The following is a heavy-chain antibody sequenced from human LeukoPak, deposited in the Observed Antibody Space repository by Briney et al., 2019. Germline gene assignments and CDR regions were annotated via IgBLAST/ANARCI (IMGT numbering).Heavy chain of an antibody. V-gene: IGHV3-21*01. CDR3: ATETIGRHYDY. J-gene: IGHJ4*02. CDR1: GFTFSSCG. CDR2: IGPTGTDR. D-gene: IGHD1-14*01. Sequence: GGSLRLSCAASGFTFSSCGFNWVRQAPGKGLEWVSSIGPTGTDRYYADSVRGRFTIPRDNAKNSMHLQMDSLRDEDTAVYYCATETIGRHYDYWGQGTLLTVSS.